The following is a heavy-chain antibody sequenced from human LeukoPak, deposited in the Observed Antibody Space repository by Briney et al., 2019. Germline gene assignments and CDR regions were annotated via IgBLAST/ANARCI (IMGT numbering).Heavy chain of an antibody. CDR1: GFTFTSSA. Sequence: ASVKVSCKASGFTFTSSAVQWVRQARGQRLEWIGWIVVGSGNTNYAQKFQERVTITRDMSTSTAYMELSSLRSEDTAVYYCAADRVTARTPGDYWAREPWSPSPQ. V-gene: IGHV1-58*01. D-gene: IGHD2-21*02. CDR2: IVVGSGNT. CDR3: AADRVTARTPGDY. J-gene: IGHJ4*02.